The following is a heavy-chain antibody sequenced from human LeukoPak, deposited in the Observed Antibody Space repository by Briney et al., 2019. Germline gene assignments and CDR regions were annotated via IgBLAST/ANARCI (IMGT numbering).Heavy chain of an antibody. Sequence: GGSLRLSCAASGFTFSDYYMTWIRQAPGKGLEWVSHISSTGSNIYYADSVKGRFTISRDNAKNSLYLQMNSLRAEDTAVYYCANLAVARLFDYWGQGTLVTVSS. V-gene: IGHV3-11*01. CDR2: ISSTGSNI. CDR3: ANLAVARLFDY. D-gene: IGHD6-19*01. CDR1: GFTFSDYY. J-gene: IGHJ4*02.